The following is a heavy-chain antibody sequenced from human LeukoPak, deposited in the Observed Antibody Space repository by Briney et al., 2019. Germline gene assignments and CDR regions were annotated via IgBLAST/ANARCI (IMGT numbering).Heavy chain of an antibody. CDR3: ARSDTYGDSTLDY. CDR2: VHYSGST. Sequence: SETLSLTCTVSGGSISSHYLTWIRQPPGQALEWIGYVHYSGSTKYNPSLRSRVTILLDRSKNQFSLKLSSVTAADTAVYYCARSDTYGDSTLDYWGQGTLVTVSS. D-gene: IGHD4-17*01. J-gene: IGHJ4*02. V-gene: IGHV4-59*11. CDR1: GGSISSHY.